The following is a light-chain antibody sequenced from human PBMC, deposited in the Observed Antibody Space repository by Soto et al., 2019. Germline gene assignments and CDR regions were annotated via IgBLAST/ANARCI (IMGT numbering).Light chain of an antibody. CDR3: SSIGAGNKVL. Sequence: QSALTQPPSASGSPGQSVTISCTGTSSDVGGYNFVSWYQQHPGKVPKSVIFEVSKRPSGVPDRFSGSKSGHTASLTVSGLQAEDEADYYCSSIGAGNKVLFGGGTKLTVL. V-gene: IGLV2-8*01. CDR1: SSDVGGYNF. J-gene: IGLJ3*02. CDR2: EVS.